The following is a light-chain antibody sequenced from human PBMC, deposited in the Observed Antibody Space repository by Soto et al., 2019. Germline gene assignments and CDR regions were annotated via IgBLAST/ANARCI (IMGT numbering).Light chain of an antibody. CDR2: YMS. V-gene: IGKV3-11*01. J-gene: IGKJ5*01. CDR3: HQRQSWPRT. Sequence: EIVLTQSPATLSLSPGERATLSCRASQSVSSYLAWYQQKPGQTPRLLIYYMSKRATGIPARFSGSGSGADFTLTISSLAPDDFAIYYCHQRQSWPRTFGQGTRLEI. CDR1: QSVSSY.